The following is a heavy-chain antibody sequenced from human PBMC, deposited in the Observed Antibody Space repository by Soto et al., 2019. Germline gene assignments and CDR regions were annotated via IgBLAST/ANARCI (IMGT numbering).Heavy chain of an antibody. Sequence: QVQLVQSGAEVKKPGAAVRVSCKAAGYTFTTYYMHWVRQAPGQGLEWMGVIDPTHGSTTYAQKFQGRVTMTSATSTITVSLELSSLKSEDTAVYYCARVPYDTTGDYAFWGQGTLVTVAS. CDR3: ARVPYDTTGDYAF. J-gene: IGHJ4*02. CDR2: IDPTHGST. CDR1: GYTFTTYY. D-gene: IGHD3-22*01. V-gene: IGHV1-46*01.